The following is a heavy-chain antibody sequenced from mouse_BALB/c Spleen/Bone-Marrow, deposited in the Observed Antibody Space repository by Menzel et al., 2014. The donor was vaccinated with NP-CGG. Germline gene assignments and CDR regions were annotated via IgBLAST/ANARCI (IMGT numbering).Heavy chain of an antibody. CDR3: ARSDGYRAMDY. D-gene: IGHD2-3*01. CDR2: IYPGDGDT. CDR1: GYAFSYSW. J-gene: IGHJ4*01. V-gene: IGHV1-82*01. Sequence: QVQLQQSGPELVKPGASVKISCKASGYAFSYSWMNWVKQRPGQGLEWIGRIYPGDGDTYYNGKFKGRATLTADKSSSTAYVQLSSLTSVDSAVYFCARSDGYRAMDYWGQGSSVTVPS.